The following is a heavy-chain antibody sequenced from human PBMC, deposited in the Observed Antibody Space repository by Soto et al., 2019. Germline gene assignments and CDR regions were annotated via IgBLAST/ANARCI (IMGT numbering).Heavy chain of an antibody. V-gene: IGHV4-30-2*01. J-gene: IGHJ5*02. D-gene: IGHD2-21*01. Sequence: SETMSLTCAVSGGSISSGGYSWSWIRQPPGKGLEWIGYIYHSGSTYYNPSLKSRVTISVDRSKNQFSLMLFSVTAADTAVYYCARIPGPWGQGTLVTVSS. CDR1: GGSISSGGYS. CDR2: IYHSGST. CDR3: ARIPGP.